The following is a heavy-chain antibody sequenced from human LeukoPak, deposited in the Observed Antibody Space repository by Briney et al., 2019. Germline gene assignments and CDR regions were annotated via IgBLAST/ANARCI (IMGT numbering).Heavy chain of an antibody. J-gene: IGHJ4*02. CDR2: IYPGDSDT. CDR1: GYSFTSYW. CDR3: ARVDIVATIAALDY. D-gene: IGHD5-12*01. Sequence: GESLKISCKGSGYSFTSYWIGWVRQMPGKGLEWMGIIYPGDSDTRYSPSFQGQVTISADKSISTAYLQWSSLKASDTAMCYCARVDIVATIAALDYRGQGTLVTVSS. V-gene: IGHV5-51*01.